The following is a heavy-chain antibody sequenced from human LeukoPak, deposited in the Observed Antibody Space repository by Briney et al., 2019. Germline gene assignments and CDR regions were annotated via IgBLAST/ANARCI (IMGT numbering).Heavy chain of an antibody. D-gene: IGHD2-2*01. CDR3: ARLRTMPPNY. Sequence: SETLSLTCTVSGGSISSSSYYWGWIRQPPGKGLEWIGSIYYSGSTYYNPSLKSRVTISVDTSKNQSSLKLSSVTAADTAVYYCARLRTMPPNYWGQGTLVTVSS. J-gene: IGHJ4*02. CDR1: GGSISSSSYY. CDR2: IYYSGST. V-gene: IGHV4-39*01.